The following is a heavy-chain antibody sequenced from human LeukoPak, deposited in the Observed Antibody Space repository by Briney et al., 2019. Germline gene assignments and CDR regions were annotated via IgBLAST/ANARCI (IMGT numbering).Heavy chain of an antibody. D-gene: IGHD5-12*01. CDR2: IKQDGSEK. J-gene: IGHJ4*02. V-gene: IGHV3-7*04. CDR1: GFTFSSYW. CDR3: AREYTGYGPEDY. Sequence: PGGSLRLSCVASGFTFSSYWMSWVRQAPGKGLEWVANIKQDGSEKYYVDSVKGRFTISRDNAKNSLYLQMNSLRAEDTAVYYCAREYTGYGPEDYWGQGTLVTVSS.